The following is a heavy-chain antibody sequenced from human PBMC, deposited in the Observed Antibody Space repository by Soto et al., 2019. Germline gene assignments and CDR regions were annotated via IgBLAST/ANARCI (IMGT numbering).Heavy chain of an antibody. CDR2: ISASAAST. J-gene: IGHJ4*02. V-gene: IGHV3-23*01. Sequence: PGGSLRLSCAASGFTFSSYAMSWVRQAPGKGLEWVSAISASAASTYYADSVKGRFTISRDNSKNTLFLQVNSLRAEDTALYYCAKGRPYSSSSYDYWGQGTLVTVSS. CDR3: AKGRPYSSSSYDY. D-gene: IGHD6-6*01. CDR1: GFTFSSYA.